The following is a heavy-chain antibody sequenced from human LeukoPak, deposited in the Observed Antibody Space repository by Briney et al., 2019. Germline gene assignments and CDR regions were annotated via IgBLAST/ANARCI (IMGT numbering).Heavy chain of an antibody. CDR3: VRGGWELDY. CDR2: IKEDRTAD. CDR1: GFSVRDFW. D-gene: IGHD1-1*01. Sequence: GGSLRLSCAASGFSVRDFWMAWVRQAPGKGLEWVAHIKEDRTADYYVDSVTGRFSISKDDGKNSPHLQMNSLRVEDTAVYYCVRGGWELDYWGQGNLVTVSS. V-gene: IGHV3-7*01. J-gene: IGHJ4*02.